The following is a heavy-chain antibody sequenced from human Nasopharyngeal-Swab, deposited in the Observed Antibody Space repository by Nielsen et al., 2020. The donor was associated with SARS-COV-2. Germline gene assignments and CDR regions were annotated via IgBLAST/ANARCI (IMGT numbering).Heavy chain of an antibody. D-gene: IGHD2-2*01. J-gene: IGHJ6*02. V-gene: IGHV4-30-4*01. CDR3: ARDAAGYCSSTSCYAGTGMDV. CDR2: IYYSGST. Sequence: PGKGLEWIGYIYYSGSTYYNPSLKSRVTISVDTSKSQFSLKLSSVTAADTAVYYCARDAAGYCSSTSCYAGTGMDVWGQGTTVPSP.